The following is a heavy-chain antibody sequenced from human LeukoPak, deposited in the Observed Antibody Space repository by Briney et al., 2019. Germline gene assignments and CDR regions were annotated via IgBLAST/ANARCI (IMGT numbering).Heavy chain of an antibody. V-gene: IGHV3-23*01. J-gene: IGHJ4*02. D-gene: IGHD5-18*01. CDR2: ICGSGGST. Sequence: GGSLRLSCAASGFTFSSYAMSWVRQAPGKGLEWVSAICGSGGSTYYADSVKGRFTISRDNSKNTLYLQMNSLRAEDTAVYYCAKDRRGYSYGPQGYWGQGTLVTVSS. CDR3: AKDRRGYSYGPQGY. CDR1: GFTFSSYA.